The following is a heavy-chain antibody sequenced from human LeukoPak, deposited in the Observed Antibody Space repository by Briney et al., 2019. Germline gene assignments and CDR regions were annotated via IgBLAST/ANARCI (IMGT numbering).Heavy chain of an antibody. V-gene: IGHV3-48*01. Sequence: GGSLRLSCAASGFTFSSYSMNWVRQAPGKGLEWVSYITSGSSTIYCADSVKGRFTISRDNSKNTLYLQMNSLRAEDTAVYYCARVSGGLDYWGQGTLVTVSS. CDR3: ARVSGGLDY. CDR1: GFTFSSYS. D-gene: IGHD1-14*01. J-gene: IGHJ4*02. CDR2: ITSGSSTI.